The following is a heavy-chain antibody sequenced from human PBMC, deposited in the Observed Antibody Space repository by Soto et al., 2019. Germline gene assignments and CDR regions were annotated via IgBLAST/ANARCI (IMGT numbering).Heavy chain of an antibody. CDR2: ISGSGGST. V-gene: IGHV3-23*01. Sequence: PGGSLRLSCAASGFTFSSYAMSWVRQAPGKGLEWVSAISGSGGSTYYADSVKGRFTISRDNSKNTLYLQMNSLRAEDTAVYYCAKAPEDIVVVVAATNLFDPWGQGTLVTVSS. CDR1: GFTFSSYA. D-gene: IGHD2-15*01. CDR3: AKAPEDIVVVVAATNLFDP. J-gene: IGHJ5*02.